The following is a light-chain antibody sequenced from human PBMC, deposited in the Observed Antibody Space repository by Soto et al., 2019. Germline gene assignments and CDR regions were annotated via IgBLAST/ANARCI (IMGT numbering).Light chain of an antibody. CDR3: QQRINWPLT. V-gene: IGKV3D-20*02. Sequence: EIVCSQAPGMRYLSPGERATLSCRASESVSSSYLAWYQQNPGQAPRLLTYDASSRATGIPARFSGSGSGTDFTLTISSLEPEDFAVYYCQQRINWPLTFGGGTKVDIK. CDR1: ESVSSSY. CDR2: DAS. J-gene: IGKJ4*01.